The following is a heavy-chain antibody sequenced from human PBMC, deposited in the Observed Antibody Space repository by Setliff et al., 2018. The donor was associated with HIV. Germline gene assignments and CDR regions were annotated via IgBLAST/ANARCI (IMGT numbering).Heavy chain of an antibody. Sequence: SETLSLTCTLSGASISSHYWSWIRQAPGKGLEWVGSVDFRGNSSANPSLKSRLMISVDTSKNRLSLKLTSVTAADTAVYFCARAGYNLWSGYDAFDVWGQGIMVTVSS. CDR1: GASISSHY. V-gene: IGHV4-59*11. CDR3: ARAGYNLWSGYDAFDV. D-gene: IGHD3-3*01. J-gene: IGHJ3*01. CDR2: VDFRGNS.